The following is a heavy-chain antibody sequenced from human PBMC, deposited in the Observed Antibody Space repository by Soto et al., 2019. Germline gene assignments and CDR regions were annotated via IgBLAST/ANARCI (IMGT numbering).Heavy chain of an antibody. J-gene: IGHJ4*02. V-gene: IGHV3-30-3*01. CDR2: IAYDGTIK. CDR3: ARDKIQVAPDYLAS. Sequence: QEQLVESGGDVVQPGRSLTLSCAASGFTFSANAMHWVRQAPGKGLEWVAVIAYDGTIKIYRDSVKGRFTLSRDDSKRTLYAQMNSLRPEGTAVYYCARDKIQVAPDYLASWDQGALVTVSS. D-gene: IGHD2-15*01. CDR1: GFTFSANA.